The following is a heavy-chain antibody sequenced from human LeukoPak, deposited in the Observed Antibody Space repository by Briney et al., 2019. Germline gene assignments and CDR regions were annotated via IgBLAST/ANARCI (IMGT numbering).Heavy chain of an antibody. J-gene: IGHJ4*02. CDR1: GYTFTGYY. Sequence: GASVKVSCKASGYTFTGYYMHWVRQAPGKGLEWMGGFDPEDGETIYAQKFQGRVTMTEDTSTDTAYMELSSLRSEDTAVYYCATDRRRYGSGSYYPFDYWGQGTLVTVSS. CDR2: FDPEDGET. CDR3: ATDRRRYGSGSYYPFDY. V-gene: IGHV1-24*01. D-gene: IGHD3-10*01.